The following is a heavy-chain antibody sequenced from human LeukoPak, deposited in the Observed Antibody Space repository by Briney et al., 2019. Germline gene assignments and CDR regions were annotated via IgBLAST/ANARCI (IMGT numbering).Heavy chain of an antibody. CDR2: MNPNSGNT. V-gene: IGHV1-8*01. Sequence: ASVKVSCKASGYTFTSYDINWVRQATGQGLEWMGWMNPNSGNTGYAQKFQGRVTMTRNTSISTAYMELSSLRSEDTAVYYCARPGQRGWFGAYYYMDVWGKGTTVTISS. CDR3: ARPGQRGWFGAYYYMDV. J-gene: IGHJ6*03. D-gene: IGHD3-10*01. CDR1: GYTFTSYD.